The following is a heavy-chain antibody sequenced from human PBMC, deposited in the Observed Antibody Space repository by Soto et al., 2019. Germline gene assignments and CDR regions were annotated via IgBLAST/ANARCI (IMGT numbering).Heavy chain of an antibody. Sequence: LETLSLTCTVSGGSISSYYWSWIRQPPGKGLEWIGYIYYSGSTNYNPSLKSRVTISVDTSKNQFSLKLSSVTAADTAVYYCAIDSAIFGVDYWGQGTLVTVSS. D-gene: IGHD3-3*01. J-gene: IGHJ4*02. CDR3: AIDSAIFGVDY. CDR1: GGSISSYY. CDR2: IYYSGST. V-gene: IGHV4-59*01.